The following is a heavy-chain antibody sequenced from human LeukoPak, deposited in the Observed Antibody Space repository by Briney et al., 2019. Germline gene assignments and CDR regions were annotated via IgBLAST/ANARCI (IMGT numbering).Heavy chain of an antibody. CDR3: ARFYDFWSGYYNNYYYYGMGV. J-gene: IGHJ6*02. V-gene: IGHV1-8*01. CDR1: GYTFTSYD. CDR2: MNPNSGNT. Sequence: GASVKVSCKASGYTFTSYDINWVRQATGQGLEWMGWMNPNSGNTGYAQKFQGRVTMTRNTSISTAYMELSSLRSEDTAVYYCARFYDFWSGYYNNYYYYGMGVWGQGTTVTVSS. D-gene: IGHD3-3*01.